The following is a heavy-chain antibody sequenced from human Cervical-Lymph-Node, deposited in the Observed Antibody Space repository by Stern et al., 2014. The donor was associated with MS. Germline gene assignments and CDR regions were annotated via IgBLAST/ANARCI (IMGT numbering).Heavy chain of an antibody. D-gene: IGHD5-18*01. J-gene: IGHJ4*02. Sequence: DQLVESGAEVEKPGASVKVSCKASGYSFTGYYIHWVRQAPGQGLEWMGWINPNSGATDYPQKFQGRVTMTRDTSITTAYMELSRLRSDDTAVYYCARDTPRGYSYGHYYFHYWGQGTLVTVSP. V-gene: IGHV1-2*02. CDR3: ARDTPRGYSYGHYYFHY. CDR2: INPNSGAT. CDR1: GYSFTGYY.